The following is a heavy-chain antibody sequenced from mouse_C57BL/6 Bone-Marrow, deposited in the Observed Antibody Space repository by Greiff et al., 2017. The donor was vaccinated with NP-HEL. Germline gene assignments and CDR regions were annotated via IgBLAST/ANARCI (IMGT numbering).Heavy chain of an antibody. CDR3: ARLGTTDPWFAY. Sequence: VKLQQPGAELVRPGTSVKLSCKASGYTFTSYWMHWVKQRPGQGLEWIGVIDPSDSYTNYNQKFKGKATLTVDTSSSTAYMQLSSLTSEDSAVYYCARLGTTDPWFAYWGQGTLVTVSA. D-gene: IGHD1-1*01. CDR2: IDPSDSYT. J-gene: IGHJ3*01. V-gene: IGHV1-59*01. CDR1: GYTFTSYW.